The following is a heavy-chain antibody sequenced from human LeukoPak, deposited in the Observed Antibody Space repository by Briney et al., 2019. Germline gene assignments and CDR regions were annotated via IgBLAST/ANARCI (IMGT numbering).Heavy chain of an antibody. CDR3: TKRPFSGYFDY. J-gene: IGHJ4*02. CDR2: LSGGDST. Sequence: PGGSLRLSCEASGFTFSSNAMSWVRQAPGKGLECVSALSGGDSTYYADSVKGRFTISRDNPKNTLYLQMNSLRAEDTAVYYCTKRPFSGYFDYWGQGTLVTVSS. CDR1: GFTFSSNA. D-gene: IGHD6-25*01. V-gene: IGHV3-23*01.